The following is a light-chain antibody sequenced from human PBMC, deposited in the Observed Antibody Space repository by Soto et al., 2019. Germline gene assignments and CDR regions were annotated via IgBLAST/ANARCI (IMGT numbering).Light chain of an antibody. CDR3: AAWDDSLSGLV. V-gene: IGLV1-47*01. Sequence: QSVLTQPPSASGTPGQRVTISCSGSSSNIGSNYVYWYQQLPGTAPKLLIYRNNQRPSRVPDRFSGSKSGTSASLAISGLRSEDEADYYCAAWDDSLSGLVFGGGTKVTVL. CDR1: SSNIGSNY. CDR2: RNN. J-gene: IGLJ2*01.